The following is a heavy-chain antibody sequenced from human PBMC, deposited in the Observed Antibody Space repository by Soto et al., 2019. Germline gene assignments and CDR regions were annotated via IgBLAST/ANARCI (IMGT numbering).Heavy chain of an antibody. Sequence: PGGSLRLSCAASGFTFSSYAMHWVRQAPGKGLEWVAVISYDGSNKYYADSVKGRFTISRDNSKNTLYLQMNSLRAEDTAVYYCAVPLRPSSRAFDIWGQGTMVTVSS. CDR2: ISYDGSNK. CDR1: GFTFSSYA. J-gene: IGHJ3*02. CDR3: AVPLRPSSRAFDI. V-gene: IGHV3-30-3*01.